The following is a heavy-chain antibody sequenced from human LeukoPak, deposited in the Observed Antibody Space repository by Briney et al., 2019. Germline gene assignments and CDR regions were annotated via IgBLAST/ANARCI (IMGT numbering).Heavy chain of an antibody. D-gene: IGHD3-10*01. V-gene: IGHV3-33*01. CDR2: IWYDGSNK. J-gene: IGHJ4*02. Sequence: PGGSLRLSCAASGFTFSSYGMHWVRQAPGKGLEWVAVIWYDGSNKYYADSVKGRFTTSRDNSKNTLYLQMNSLRAEDTAVYYCARDITMVRGAPDYWGQGTLVTVSS. CDR1: GFTFSSYG. CDR3: ARDITMVRGAPDY.